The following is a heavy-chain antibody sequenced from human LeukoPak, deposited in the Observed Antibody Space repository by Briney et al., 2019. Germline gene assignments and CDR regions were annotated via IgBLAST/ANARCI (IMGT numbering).Heavy chain of an antibody. CDR2: VYYTVGT. Sequence: SETLSLTCSVSGGSISGTTYYCVWIRQPPGKGLEWIGSVYYTVGTNYNPSLKSRVTISVDTSKNQFSLKLTSVTAADTAVYYCARGPARLDPWGQGTLVTVSS. J-gene: IGHJ5*02. CDR3: ARGPARLDP. V-gene: IGHV4-39*07. CDR1: GGSISGTTYY.